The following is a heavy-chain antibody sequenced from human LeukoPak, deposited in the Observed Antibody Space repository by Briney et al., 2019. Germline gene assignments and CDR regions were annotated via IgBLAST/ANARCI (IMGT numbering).Heavy chain of an antibody. CDR2: ISYDGSNK. Sequence: PGGSLRLSCAASGFTFSSYAMHWVRQAPGKGLEWVAVISYDGSNKYYADSVKGRFTISRDNSKNTLYLQMNSLRAEDTAVYYCASLVAGRPDGDYYYGMDVWGQGTTVTVSS. CDR1: GFTFSSYA. V-gene: IGHV3-30-3*01. D-gene: IGHD6-19*01. CDR3: ASLVAGRPDGDYYYGMDV. J-gene: IGHJ6*02.